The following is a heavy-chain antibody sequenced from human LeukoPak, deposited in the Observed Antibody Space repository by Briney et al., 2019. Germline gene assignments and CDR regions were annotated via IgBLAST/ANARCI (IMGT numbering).Heavy chain of an antibody. V-gene: IGHV4-34*09. CDR1: GGSFSGYY. Sequence: PSETLSLTCAVYGGSFSGYYWSWIRQPPGKGLEWIGYISHSGITYYNPSLKSRASMAVDTSKNQFSLKLSSVTAADTAVYFCARETIPAANDYWGQGILVTVSS. J-gene: IGHJ4*02. CDR2: ISHSGIT. D-gene: IGHD6-13*01. CDR3: ARETIPAANDY.